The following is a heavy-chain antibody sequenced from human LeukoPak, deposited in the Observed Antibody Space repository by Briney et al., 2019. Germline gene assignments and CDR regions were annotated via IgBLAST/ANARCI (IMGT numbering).Heavy chain of an antibody. J-gene: IGHJ4*02. V-gene: IGHV3-30*04. CDR3: ARGRGYSGYELGY. CDR1: GFTFSSYA. D-gene: IGHD5-12*01. Sequence: GGSLRLSCAASGFTFSSYAMHWVRQAPGKGLEWVAGISYDGSNKYYADAVKGRFTISRDNSKNPLYLQMNSLRAEDTAVYYCARGRGYSGYELGYWGQGTLVTVSS. CDR2: ISYDGSNK.